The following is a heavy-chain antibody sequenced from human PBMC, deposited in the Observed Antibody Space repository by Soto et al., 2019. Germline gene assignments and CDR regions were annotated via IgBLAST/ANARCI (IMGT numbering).Heavy chain of an antibody. V-gene: IGHV3-64D*06. J-gene: IGHJ6*02. CDR1: GFTFSSYA. D-gene: IGHD1-7*01. CDR2: ISSNGGST. CDR3: VKDSRYNWNYDYYYYGMDV. Sequence: GGSLRLSCSASGFTFSSYAMHWVRQAPGKGLEYVSAISSNGGSTYYADSVKGRFTISRDNSKNTLYLQMSSLRAEDTAVYYCVKDSRYNWNYDYYYYGMDVWGQGTTVTVS.